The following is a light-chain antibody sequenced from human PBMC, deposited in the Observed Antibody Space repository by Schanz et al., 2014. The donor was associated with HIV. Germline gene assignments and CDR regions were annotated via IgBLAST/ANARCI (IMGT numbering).Light chain of an antibody. CDR2: DVS. Sequence: QSALTQPASVSGSPGQSITISCTGTSADVGAYNFVSWYQQHPGKAPKVIIYDVSVRPSGVSNRFSGYKSGDTASLTISGLQAEDEADYYCSSYRGDHTVVFGGGTQLTVL. V-gene: IGLV2-14*03. CDR3: SSYRGDHTVV. J-gene: IGLJ3*02. CDR1: SADVGAYNF.